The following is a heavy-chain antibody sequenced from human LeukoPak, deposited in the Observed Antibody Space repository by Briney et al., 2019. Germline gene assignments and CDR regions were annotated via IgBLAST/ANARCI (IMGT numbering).Heavy chain of an antibody. V-gene: IGHV3-33*06. CDR1: GFTFSSYG. D-gene: IGHD5-18*01. CDR2: IWYDGSNK. Sequence: GGSLRLSCAASGFTFSSYGMHWVRQAPGKGLEWVAVIWYDGSNKYYADSVKGRFTISRDNSKNTLYLQMNSLRAEDTAVYYCAKKSAPGGGYSYGYAEYYFDYWGQGTLVTVSS. J-gene: IGHJ4*02. CDR3: AKKSAPGGGYSYGYAEYYFDY.